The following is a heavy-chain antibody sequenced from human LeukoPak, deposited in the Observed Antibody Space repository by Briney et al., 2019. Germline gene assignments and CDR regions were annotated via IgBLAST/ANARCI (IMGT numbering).Heavy chain of an antibody. D-gene: IGHD6-19*01. V-gene: IGHV5-51*01. CDR1: GYSFTTYW. Sequence: GESLKISCKGSGYSFTTYWIAWVRQMPGKGLEWMGIIYPADSDARYCPSFQGQVTISADRSISTAYLQLSSLKASDTAMYYCARRSVSGCSFDIWGQGTMVTVSS. J-gene: IGHJ3*02. CDR3: ARRSVSGCSFDI. CDR2: IYPADSDA.